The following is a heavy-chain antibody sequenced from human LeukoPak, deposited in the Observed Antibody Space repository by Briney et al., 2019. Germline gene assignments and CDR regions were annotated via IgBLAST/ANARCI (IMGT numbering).Heavy chain of an antibody. CDR1: GGSISSYY. CDR3: ARGYDLDYGPIASVPRYGMDV. CDR2: IYTSGST. Sequence: SETLSLTCTVSGGSISSYYWSWIRKPAGKGQEWNGRIYTSGSTNYNPSLKSRVTMSVDTSKNQFSLKLSSVTAADTAVYYCARGYDLDYGPIASVPRYGMDVWGQGTTVTVSS. D-gene: IGHD4/OR15-4a*01. J-gene: IGHJ6*02. V-gene: IGHV4-4*07.